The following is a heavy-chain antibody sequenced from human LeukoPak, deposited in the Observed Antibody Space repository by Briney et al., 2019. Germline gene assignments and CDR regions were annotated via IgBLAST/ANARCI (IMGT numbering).Heavy chain of an antibody. CDR3: AKEGRSLQTY. V-gene: IGHV3-7*03. CDR1: GFMFSSNW. D-gene: IGHD5-24*01. J-gene: IGHJ4*02. CDR2: IKEDGTET. Sequence: GGSLRLSCAASGFMFSSNWMSWVRLAPGKGLEWVANIKEDGTETYYVDSVKGRFTISRDNAKNSLYLQVNSLRVEDTAVYYCAKEGRSLQTYWGQGTLVTVSS.